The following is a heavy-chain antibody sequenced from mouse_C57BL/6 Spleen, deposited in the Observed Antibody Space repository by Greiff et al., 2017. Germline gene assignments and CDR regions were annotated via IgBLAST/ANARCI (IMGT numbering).Heavy chain of an antibody. Sequence: VQLQQSGPELVKPGASVKISCKASGYAFSSSWMNWVKQRPGKGLEWIGRMYPGDGDTNYNGKFKGKATLTADKSSSTAYMQLSSLTSEDSAVYFCARAYRCYAMDYWGQGTSVTVSS. J-gene: IGHJ4*01. CDR1: GYAFSSSW. D-gene: IGHD2-10*01. CDR2: MYPGDGDT. CDR3: ARAYRCYAMDY. V-gene: IGHV1-82*01.